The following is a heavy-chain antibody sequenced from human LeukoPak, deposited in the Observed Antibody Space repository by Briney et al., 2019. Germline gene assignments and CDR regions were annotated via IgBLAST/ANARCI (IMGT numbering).Heavy chain of an antibody. CDR3: AQSLGSGNWIGNWFDP. D-gene: IGHD1-1*01. J-gene: IGHJ5*02. V-gene: IGHV4-39*01. CDR2: IYYTGRT. CDR1: GGSISSSSHS. Sequence: SETLSLTCTVSGGSISSSSHSWGWIRQPPGKGLEWTGTIYYTGRTYYNPSLESRLTISVDASKNQFSLKLTSVTAADTAIYYCAQSLGSGNWIGNWFDPWGQGTLVTVSS.